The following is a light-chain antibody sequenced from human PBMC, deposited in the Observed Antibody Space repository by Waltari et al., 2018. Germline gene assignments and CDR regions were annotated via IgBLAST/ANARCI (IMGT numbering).Light chain of an antibody. Sequence: QTVVTQEPSLSVSPGGTVTLTCALSSGSVSSTSYPTWYQQTPGQHGRPLVYKGISRSSGVPVRFSGSFLGNTAALTITGAQADDESDDYCSMYMGSGVWVFGGGTKLTVL. CDR1: SGSVSSTSY. V-gene: IGLV8-61*01. CDR2: KGI. J-gene: IGLJ3*02. CDR3: SMYMGSGVWV.